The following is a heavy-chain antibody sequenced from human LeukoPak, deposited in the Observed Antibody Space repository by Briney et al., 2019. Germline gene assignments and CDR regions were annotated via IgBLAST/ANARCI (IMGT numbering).Heavy chain of an antibody. Sequence: ASVKVSCKASGYTFTSYDINWVRQATGRGLEWMGWMNPNSGNTGYAQKFQGRVTMTRNTSISTAYMELSSLRSEDTAVYYCASHDSSGYEPFDYWGQGTLVTVSS. CDR3: ASHDSSGYEPFDY. V-gene: IGHV1-8*01. CDR1: GYTFTSYD. D-gene: IGHD3-22*01. J-gene: IGHJ4*02. CDR2: MNPNSGNT.